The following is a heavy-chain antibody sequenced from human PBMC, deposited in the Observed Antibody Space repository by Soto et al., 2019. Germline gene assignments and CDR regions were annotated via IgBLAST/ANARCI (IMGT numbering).Heavy chain of an antibody. Sequence: SETLSLTCAVYGGSFSGYYWSWIRQPPGKGLEWIGEINHSGSTNYNPSLKSRVTILVDTSKNQFSLKLSSVTAADTAVYYCATGPGGYPPSYWGQGTLVTVSS. V-gene: IGHV4-34*01. D-gene: IGHD5-12*01. CDR3: ATGPGGYPPSY. CDR1: GGSFSGYY. J-gene: IGHJ4*02. CDR2: INHSGST.